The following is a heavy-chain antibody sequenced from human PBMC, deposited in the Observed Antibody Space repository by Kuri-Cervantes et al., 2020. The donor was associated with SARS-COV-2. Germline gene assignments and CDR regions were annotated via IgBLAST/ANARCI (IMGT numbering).Heavy chain of an antibody. V-gene: IGHV3-30*04. D-gene: IGHD6-13*01. J-gene: IGHJ3*02. CDR1: GFTFSSYA. CDR2: ISYDGSNK. CDR3: ASGYSSRLDAFDI. Sequence: GESPKISCAASGFTFSSYAMHWVRQAPGKGLEWVAVISYDGSNKYYADSVKGRFTISRDNSKNALYLQMNSLRAEDTAVYYCASGYSSRLDAFDIWGQGTMVTVSS.